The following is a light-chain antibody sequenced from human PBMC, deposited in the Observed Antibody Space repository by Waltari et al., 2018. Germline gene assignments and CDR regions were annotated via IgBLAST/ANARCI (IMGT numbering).Light chain of an antibody. Sequence: QLVLTQSPSASASLGASVKLTCTLSSGHSSNVIARLQQRPEKRHRYLKKVNSDGSHTKGDEIPDRFSGSGSGAERYLTISRLQSEDEADYYCQTGGHGTWVFGGGTKLTVL. CDR3: QTGGHGTWV. CDR2: VNSDGSH. J-gene: IGLJ3*02. CDR1: SGHSSNV. V-gene: IGLV4-69*01.